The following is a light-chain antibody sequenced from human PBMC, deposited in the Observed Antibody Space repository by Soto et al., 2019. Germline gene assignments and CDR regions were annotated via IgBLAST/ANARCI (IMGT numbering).Light chain of an antibody. CDR3: DSYTTSSTVV. Sequence: QAVVTQPASVSGSPGQSITISCTGTSNDIGQYNYVSWYQQHPGKAPKLIIYEVTNRPSGVSYRFSGSKSGNTASLTISGLQAEDEADYFCDSYTTSSTVVFGGGTQLTVL. J-gene: IGLJ2*01. CDR2: EVT. CDR1: SNDIGQYNY. V-gene: IGLV2-14*01.